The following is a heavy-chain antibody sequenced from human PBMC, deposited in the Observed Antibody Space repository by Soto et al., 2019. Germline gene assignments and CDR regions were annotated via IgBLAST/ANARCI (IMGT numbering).Heavy chain of an antibody. CDR1: GGTFSSYA. D-gene: IGHD2-15*01. V-gene: IGHV1-69*01. CDR2: IIPIFGTA. J-gene: IGHJ6*02. Sequence: SVEVSCKASGGTFSSYAIMWVRQAPGQGLEWMGGIIPIFGTANYAQKFQGRVTITADESTSTAYMELSSLRSEDTAVYYCARGYLPGYCSGGSCSHDYYYYGMDVWGQGTTVTSP. CDR3: ARGYLPGYCSGGSCSHDYYYYGMDV.